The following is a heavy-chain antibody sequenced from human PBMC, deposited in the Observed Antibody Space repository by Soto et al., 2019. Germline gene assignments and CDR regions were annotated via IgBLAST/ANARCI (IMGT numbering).Heavy chain of an antibody. J-gene: IGHJ4*02. Sequence: SVQVSCKASGGTFSSYAISWVRQAPGQELEWMGGIIPIFGTANYAQKLQGRVTITADESTSTAYMELSSLRSEDTAVYYCARDDYDYVWGSYLSYFDYWVQGTLVTVSS. V-gene: IGHV1-69*13. CDR1: GGTFSSYA. CDR3: ARDDYDYVWGSYLSYFDY. CDR2: IIPIFGTA. D-gene: IGHD3-16*02.